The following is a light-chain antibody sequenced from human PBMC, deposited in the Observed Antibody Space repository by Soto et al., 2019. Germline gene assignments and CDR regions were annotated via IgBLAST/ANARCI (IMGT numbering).Light chain of an antibody. Sequence: EIVLTQSPGTLSLSPGERATLSCRASQSVSSSYLAGYQQKPGQAPRLLIYGASSRATGIPDRFSGSGSGTDFTLTSSRLEPEDFAVYYCQQYGSSFGPGTKVDIK. V-gene: IGKV3-20*01. CDR3: QQYGSS. J-gene: IGKJ3*01. CDR2: GAS. CDR1: QSVSSSY.